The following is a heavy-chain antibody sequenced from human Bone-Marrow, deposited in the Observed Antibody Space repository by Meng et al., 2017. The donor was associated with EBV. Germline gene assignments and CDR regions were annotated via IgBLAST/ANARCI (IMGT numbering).Heavy chain of an antibody. Sequence: EVQLVESGGGLGKPGGPLRLSCAASGFTFSSYSMNWVRQAPGKGLEWVSSISSSSSYIYYADSVKGRFTISRDNAKNSLYLQMNSLRAEDTAVYYCASGDPLTGIPFDPWGQGTLVTVSS. CDR1: GFTFSSYS. V-gene: IGHV3-21*01. CDR2: ISSSSSYI. D-gene: IGHD1-1*01. J-gene: IGHJ5*02. CDR3: ASGDPLTGIPFDP.